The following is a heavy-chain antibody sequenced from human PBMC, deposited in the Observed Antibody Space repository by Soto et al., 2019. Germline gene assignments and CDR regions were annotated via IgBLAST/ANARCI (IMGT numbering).Heavy chain of an antibody. J-gene: IGHJ4*02. Sequence: QVQLVQSGAEVKKPGSSVKVSCKASGGTFSSYAISWVRQAPGQGLEWMGGIIPVFGTANYAQKFQGRVTITADESTSTAYMELISLRSEDTAVYYCASIRRGYSYGYGFDYWGQGTLVTVSS. CDR3: ASIRRGYSYGYGFDY. CDR1: GGTFSSYA. CDR2: IIPVFGTA. V-gene: IGHV1-69*01. D-gene: IGHD5-18*01.